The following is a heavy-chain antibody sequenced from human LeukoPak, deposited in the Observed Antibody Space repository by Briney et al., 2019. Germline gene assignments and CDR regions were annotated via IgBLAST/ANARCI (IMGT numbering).Heavy chain of an antibody. D-gene: IGHD3-10*01. CDR3: VRGTPTPGMDY. J-gene: IGHJ4*02. V-gene: IGHV7-4-1*02. CDR1: GYPFSAHF. CDR2: IDTTTGNP. Sequence: ASVNVSCKASGYPFSAHFLNWVRQAPGQGLEWMGNIDTTTGNPRYAQDFTGRFVFSLDTSVSTAYLQITSLKADDTAAYYCVRGTPTPGMDYWGQGTQVTVSS.